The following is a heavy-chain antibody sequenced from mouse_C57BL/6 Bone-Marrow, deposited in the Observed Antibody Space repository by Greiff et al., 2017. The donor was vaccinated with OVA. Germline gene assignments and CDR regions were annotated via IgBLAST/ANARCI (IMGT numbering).Heavy chain of an antibody. J-gene: IGHJ3*01. CDR3: AGELAWFAY. CDR1: GFPITSGYY. V-gene: IGHV12-3*01. CDR2: ITHSGET. Sequence: VQGVESGPGLVKPSQSLFLTCSITGFPITSGYYWIWIRQSPGKPLEWMGYITHSGETFYNPSLHSPISITRETSKNQFFLQLNSVTTEDTAMYYCAGELAWFAYWGQGTLVTVSA. D-gene: IGHD4-1*01.